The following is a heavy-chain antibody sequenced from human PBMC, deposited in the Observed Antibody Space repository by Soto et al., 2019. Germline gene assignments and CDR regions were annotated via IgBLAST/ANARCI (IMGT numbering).Heavy chain of an antibody. CDR1: GFTFSSYS. Sequence: GGSLRLSCAASGFTFSSYSMSRVRQAPGKGLEWVSAISGSGGSTYYADSVKGRFTISRDNSKNTLYLQMNSLRAEDTAVYYCAKDRTFGVVNSWFDPWGQGTMVTVSS. V-gene: IGHV3-23*01. D-gene: IGHD3-3*01. J-gene: IGHJ5*02. CDR2: ISGSGGST. CDR3: AKDRTFGVVNSWFDP.